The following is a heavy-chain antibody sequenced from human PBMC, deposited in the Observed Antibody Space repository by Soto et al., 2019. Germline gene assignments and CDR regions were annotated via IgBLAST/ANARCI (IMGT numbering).Heavy chain of an antibody. J-gene: IGHJ5*02. D-gene: IGHD6-13*01. CDR1: GGSISSSSYY. CDR3: ATRGVSSWPKARFDP. Sequence: QLQLQESGPGLVKPSETLSLTCTVSGGSISSSSYYWGWIRQPPGKGLEWIGSIYYSGSTYYNPSLTIPMTISVATSTTPSPPTLRSVSAADTAVYYCATRGVSSWPKARFDPWGQGPLVTVSS. V-gene: IGHV4-39*01. CDR2: IYYSGST.